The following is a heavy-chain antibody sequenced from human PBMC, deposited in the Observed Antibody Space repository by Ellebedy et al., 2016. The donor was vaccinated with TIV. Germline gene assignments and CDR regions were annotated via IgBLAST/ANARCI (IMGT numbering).Heavy chain of an antibody. CDR1: GFTFSAYS. Sequence: GESLKISCAASGFTFSAYSMSWVRQAPGKGLVWVSHINGDGSHTIYADSAKGRFTISRDNAKNTLYLQMNSLRADDTAVYYCARDLYYGIDFWGQGTTVTVSS. V-gene: IGHV3-74*01. CDR2: INGDGSHT. J-gene: IGHJ6*02. D-gene: IGHD2-8*01. CDR3: ARDLYYGIDF.